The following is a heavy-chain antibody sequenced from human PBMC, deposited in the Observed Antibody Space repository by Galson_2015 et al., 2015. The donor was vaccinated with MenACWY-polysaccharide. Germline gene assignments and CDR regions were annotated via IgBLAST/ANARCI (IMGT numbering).Heavy chain of an antibody. CDR1: GGSLSGYY. CDR2: INHSGRT. CDR3: ARGVGARSRFGL. Sequence: TLSLTCAVYGGSLSGYYWSWIRQPPGKGLEWIGEINHSGRTTYNPSLKSRITISVDTSKNQFSLKMTSVTAADTAMYYCARGVGARSRFGLWGQGTLVTVSS. V-gene: IGHV4-34*01. J-gene: IGHJ4*02. D-gene: IGHD1-26*01.